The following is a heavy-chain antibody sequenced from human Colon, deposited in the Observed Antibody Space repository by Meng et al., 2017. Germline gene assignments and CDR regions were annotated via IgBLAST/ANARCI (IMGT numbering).Heavy chain of an antibody. J-gene: IGHJ4*02. V-gene: IGHV3-23*01. CDR1: GLILRNYA. CDR2: ISPRGTT. D-gene: IGHD1-14*01. CDR3: AKKSEVESLNVPGHCFDY. Sequence: YCASSGLILRNYAMTWVRQAPGKGLEWVSSISPRGTTYYADPARGRFPISRDNSTNAVYLKMHSLRAEDAAVDYCAKKSEVESLNVPGHCFDYWGQGKLVTVSS.